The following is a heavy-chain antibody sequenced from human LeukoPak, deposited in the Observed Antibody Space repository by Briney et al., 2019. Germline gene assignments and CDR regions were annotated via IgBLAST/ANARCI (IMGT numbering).Heavy chain of an antibody. V-gene: IGHV3-23*01. CDR2: ISGSGGST. D-gene: IGHD2-15*01. Sequence: GGSLRLSCAASGFTFSSYAMSWDRQAPGKGLEWVTAISGSGGSTYDAASVKGRFTISRDNSKNTLYLQMNSLRAEDTAVYYCARDRENYCSGGSCWIDPWGRGTLVTVSS. J-gene: IGHJ5*02. CDR1: GFTFSSYA. CDR3: ARDRENYCSGGSCWIDP.